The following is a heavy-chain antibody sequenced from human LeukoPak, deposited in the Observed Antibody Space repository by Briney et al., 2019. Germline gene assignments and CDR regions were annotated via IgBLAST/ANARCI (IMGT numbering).Heavy chain of an antibody. Sequence: GGSLRLSCAASGFTFSSYSMNWVRQAPGKGLEWVSYISSSSSTIYYADSVKGRFTISRDNAKNSLYLQMNSLRAEDTAVYYCAREKVVVAAMGYYYYGMDVWGQGTTVTVSS. J-gene: IGHJ6*02. CDR1: GFTFSSYS. CDR2: ISSSSSTI. CDR3: AREKVVVAAMGYYYYGMDV. D-gene: IGHD2-15*01. V-gene: IGHV3-48*04.